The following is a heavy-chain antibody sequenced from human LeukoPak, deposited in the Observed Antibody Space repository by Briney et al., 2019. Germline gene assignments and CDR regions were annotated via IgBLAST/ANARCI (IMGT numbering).Heavy chain of an antibody. J-gene: IGHJ5*02. CDR1: GGSFSGYY. D-gene: IGHD1-26*01. V-gene: IGHV4-34*01. CDR3: ANLVGPASSGSYQGHWFDP. Sequence: PSETLSLTCAVYGGSFSGYYWSWIRQPPGKGLEWIGEINHSGSTNYNSSLKSRVTISLDASKNQFSLNLTSVTAADTAVYYCANLVGPASSGSYQGHWFDPWGQGTLVTVSS. CDR2: INHSGST.